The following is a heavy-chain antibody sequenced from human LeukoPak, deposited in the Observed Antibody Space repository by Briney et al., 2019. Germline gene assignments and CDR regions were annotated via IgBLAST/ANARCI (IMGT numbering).Heavy chain of an antibody. V-gene: IGHV1-69*04. CDR3: ARGRVVVEGFDY. D-gene: IGHD3-22*01. J-gene: IGHJ4*02. CDR1: GGTFSSYA. CDR2: IIPILGIA. Sequence: EASVKVSCKASGGTFSSYAISWVRQAPGQGLEWMGRIIPILGIANYAQKFQGRVTITADKSTSTAYMELSSLRSEDTAVYYCARGRVVVEGFDYWGQGTLVTVSS.